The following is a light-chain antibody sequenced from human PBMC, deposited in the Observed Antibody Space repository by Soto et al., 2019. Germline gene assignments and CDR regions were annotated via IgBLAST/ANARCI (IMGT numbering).Light chain of an antibody. J-gene: IGKJ5*01. CDR3: QQRSNWPPIT. CDR1: QSVSSY. CDR2: DAS. Sequence: EIVLTQSPATLSLSPGERATLSCRASQSVSSYLAWYQQKPGQAPRLLIYDASNRATGIPARFSGSGSGTDFTLTISSQEPEDFAVYYCQQRSNWPPITLGQGTRLEIK. V-gene: IGKV3-11*01.